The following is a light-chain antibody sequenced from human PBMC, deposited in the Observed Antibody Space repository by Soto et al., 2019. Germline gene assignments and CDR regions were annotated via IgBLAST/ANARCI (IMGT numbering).Light chain of an antibody. CDR1: QRIRDW. CDR2: AAS. V-gene: IGKV1D-12*01. Sequence: GDRVTITCRASQRIRDWVAWYQQRPGKAPILLIFAASTLQSGVPSRCSGSGFGTEFTLTISSLQPEDFATYYCQQAHSLPRTFGQGTKVDIK. CDR3: QQAHSLPRT. J-gene: IGKJ1*01.